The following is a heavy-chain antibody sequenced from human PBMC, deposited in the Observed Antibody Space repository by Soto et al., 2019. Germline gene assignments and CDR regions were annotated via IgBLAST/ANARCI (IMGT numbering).Heavy chain of an antibody. J-gene: IGHJ4*02. Sequence: GASVKVSCKASGYTFTSYAMHWVRQAPGQRLEWMGWISAGSGNTKFSQKFQGRVTITRDTSASTAYMELSSLRSEDTAVYYCARALDSSGYSAFDYWGQGTLVTVSS. CDR1: GYTFTSYA. CDR3: ARALDSSGYSAFDY. CDR2: ISAGSGNT. D-gene: IGHD3-22*01. V-gene: IGHV1-3*01.